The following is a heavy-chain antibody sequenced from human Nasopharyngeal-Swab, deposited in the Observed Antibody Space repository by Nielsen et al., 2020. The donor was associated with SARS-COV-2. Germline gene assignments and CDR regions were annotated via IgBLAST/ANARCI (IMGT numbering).Heavy chain of an antibody. D-gene: IGHD2-15*01. CDR2: IYHSGST. CDR1: GYSISSGYY. J-gene: IGHJ5*02. Sequence: SETLSLTCAVSGYSISSGYYWGWIRQPPGKGLEWIGSIYHSGSTYYNPSLKSRVTISVDTSKNQFSLKLSSVTAADTAVYYCAKFAEDLYCSGGSCYWFDPWGQGTLVTVSS. CDR3: AKFAEDLYCSGGSCYWFDP. V-gene: IGHV4-38-2*01.